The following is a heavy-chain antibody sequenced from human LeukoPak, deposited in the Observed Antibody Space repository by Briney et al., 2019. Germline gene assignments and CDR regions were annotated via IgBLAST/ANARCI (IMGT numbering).Heavy chain of an antibody. Sequence: GGSLRLSCVASGFTFSYYYMSWIRQAPGKGLQWVSYISDIGSTIYYADSVKGRFTISRDNAKNSLYLQMNSLMAEDTAVYYCTRGGGSYGYWGQGTLVTVSS. CDR2: ISDIGSTI. J-gene: IGHJ4*02. V-gene: IGHV3-11*01. D-gene: IGHD1-26*01. CDR3: TRGGGSYGY. CDR1: GFTFSYYY.